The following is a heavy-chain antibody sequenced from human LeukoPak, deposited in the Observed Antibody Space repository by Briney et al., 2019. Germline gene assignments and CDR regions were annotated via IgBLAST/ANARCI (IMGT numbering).Heavy chain of an antibody. CDR1: GFTFSSYA. Sequence: PGGSLRLSCAASGFTFSSYAMHWVRQAPGKGLEWVAVISYDGSNKYYADSVKGRFTISRDNSKNTLYLQMNSLRAEDTAVYYCAKDGGWFGELFKYYFDYWGQGTLVTVSS. J-gene: IGHJ4*02. V-gene: IGHV3-30-3*01. CDR2: ISYDGSNK. D-gene: IGHD3-10*01. CDR3: AKDGGWFGELFKYYFDY.